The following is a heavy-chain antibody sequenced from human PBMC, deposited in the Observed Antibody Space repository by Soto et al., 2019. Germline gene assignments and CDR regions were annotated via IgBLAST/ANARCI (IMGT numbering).Heavy chain of an antibody. CDR1: GGSFSGYY. V-gene: IGHV4-34*01. Sequence: TLSLTCAVYGGSFSGYYWSWIRQPPGKGLEWIGEINHSGSTNYNPSLESRVTISVDTSKNQFSLKLSSVTAADTAVYYCARARLSGSYHYWGQGTLVTVSS. D-gene: IGHD1-26*01. CDR3: ARARLSGSYHY. J-gene: IGHJ4*02. CDR2: INHSGST.